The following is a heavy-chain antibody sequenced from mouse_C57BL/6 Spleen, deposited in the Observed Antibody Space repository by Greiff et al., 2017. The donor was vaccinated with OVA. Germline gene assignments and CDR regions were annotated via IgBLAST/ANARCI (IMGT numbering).Heavy chain of an antibody. CDR1: GYTFTSYW. V-gene: IGHV1-50*01. CDR2: IDPSDSYT. CDR3: ARGGDYYYYGDY. J-gene: IGHJ2*01. Sequence: QVQLQQPGAELVKPGASVKLSCKASGYTFTSYWMQWVKQRPGQGLEWIGEIDPSDSYTTYNQKFKGKATLTVDTSSSTAYMQLSSLTSEDSAVYYCARGGDYYYYGDYWGQGTTLTVSS. D-gene: IGHD1-1*01.